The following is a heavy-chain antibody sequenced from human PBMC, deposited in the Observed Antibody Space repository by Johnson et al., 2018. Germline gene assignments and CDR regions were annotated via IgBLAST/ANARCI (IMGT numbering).Heavy chain of an antibody. V-gene: IGHV3-74*02. J-gene: IGHJ5*02. D-gene: IGHD3-22*01. Sequence: VQLVQSGGGLVQPGGSLRLSCAASGFTFSSYWMHWVRQAPGKGLVWVSRINSDGSSTSYADSVKGRFTISRDNAKNKLYLQMNSLGAEDTAWYYCASRPGRGYYDSSGYYFNWFDPWGQGTLVTVSS. CDR1: GFTFSSYW. CDR3: ASRPGRGYYDSSGYYFNWFDP. CDR2: INSDGSST.